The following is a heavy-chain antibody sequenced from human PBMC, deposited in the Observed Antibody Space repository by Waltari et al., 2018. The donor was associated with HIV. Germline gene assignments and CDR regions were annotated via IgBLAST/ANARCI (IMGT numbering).Heavy chain of an antibody. CDR2: IWFDGNNK. J-gene: IGHJ4*02. V-gene: IGHV3-33*01. Sequence: QVKLVESGGGVVQPGRSLRLSCAASGFTFSSYGLAWVRQAPGKGLEWVAVIWFDGNNKYYADSVKGRFTISRDNSKSMLYLQIDSLRVEDTGIYYCARTMVPSHLDYWGQGTQVTVSS. D-gene: IGHD3-10*01. CDR3: ARTMVPSHLDY. CDR1: GFTFSSYG.